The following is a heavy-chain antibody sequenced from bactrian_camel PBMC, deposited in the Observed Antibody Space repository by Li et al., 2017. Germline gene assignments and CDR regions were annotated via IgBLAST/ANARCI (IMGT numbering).Heavy chain of an antibody. J-gene: IGHJ4*01. CDR3: AADIALKSGGSWYGDYTY. CDR2: IGSDGST. CDR1: GYTYSSSC. Sequence: HVQLVESGGGSVQAGGSLRLSCATSGYTYSSSCMGWFRQAPGKEREGVATIGSDGSTTYANSVKGRFTISEDNANFTVYLQMNSLKPEDTAMYYCAADIALKSGGSWYGDYTYWGQGTQVTVS. V-gene: IGHV3S53*01. D-gene: IGHD6*01.